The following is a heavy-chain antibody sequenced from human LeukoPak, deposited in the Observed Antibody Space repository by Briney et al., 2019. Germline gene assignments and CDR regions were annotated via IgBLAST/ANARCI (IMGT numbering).Heavy chain of an antibody. CDR2: IFNSEST. V-gene: IGHV4-59*12. Sequence: SETLSLTCTVSGGYISSYYWSWIRQPPGKGLEWIGYIFNSESTNYNPSLKSRVTISVDKSNNQFSLMLTSVTAADTAVYYCARGKQSDVDYWGQGNLVTVTS. CDR1: GGYISSYY. D-gene: IGHD6-13*01. CDR3: ARGKQSDVDY. J-gene: IGHJ4*02.